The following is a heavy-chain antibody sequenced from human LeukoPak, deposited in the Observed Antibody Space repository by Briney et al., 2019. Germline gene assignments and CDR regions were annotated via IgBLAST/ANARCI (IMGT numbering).Heavy chain of an antibody. CDR3: ASLDYYDSSGYYHEDAFDI. CDR1: GGSISSYY. J-gene: IGHJ3*02. CDR2: IYYSGST. V-gene: IGHV4-59*01. Sequence: SETLSLTCTVSGGSISSYYWSWIRQPPGKGLEWIGYIYYSGSTNYNPSLKSRVTISVDTSKNQFSLKLSSVTAADTAVYYCASLDYYDSSGYYHEDAFDIWGQGTMVTVSS. D-gene: IGHD3-22*01.